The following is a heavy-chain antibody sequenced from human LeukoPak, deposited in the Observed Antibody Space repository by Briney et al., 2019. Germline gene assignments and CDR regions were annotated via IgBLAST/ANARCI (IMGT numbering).Heavy chain of an antibody. J-gene: IGHJ6*03. Sequence: GGSLRLSCAASGFTFSSYSMNWVRQAPGKGLEWVSYISSSSTIYYADSVKGRFTISRDNAKNSLYLQMNSLRAEDTAVYYCARENRYSYGFNYYYYVDVWGKGTTVTVSS. CDR2: ISSSSTI. V-gene: IGHV3-48*01. CDR3: ARENRYSYGFNYYYYVDV. CDR1: GFTFSSYS. D-gene: IGHD5-18*01.